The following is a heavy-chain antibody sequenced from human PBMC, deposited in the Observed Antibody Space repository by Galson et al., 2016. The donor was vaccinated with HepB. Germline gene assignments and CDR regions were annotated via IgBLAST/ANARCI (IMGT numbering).Heavy chain of an antibody. CDR3: ARIDGSGSYYNNNGLDV. Sequence: QSGAEVTKPGESLKISCKGSGYSFTNYWIAWVRQMPGKGLEWMGIIYAGDSDTRYSPSFQGQVTISDDKSRSTAYLEWSSLKASDTAIYYCARIDGSGSYYNNNGLDVWGQGTTVTVSS. V-gene: IGHV5-51*01. CDR2: IYAGDSDT. D-gene: IGHD3-10*01. CDR1: GYSFTNYW. J-gene: IGHJ6*02.